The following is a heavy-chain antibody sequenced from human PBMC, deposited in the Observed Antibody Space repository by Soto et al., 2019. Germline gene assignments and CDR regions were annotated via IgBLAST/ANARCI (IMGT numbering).Heavy chain of an antibody. J-gene: IGHJ3*02. Sequence: QLQLQESGPGLVKPSETLSLTCTVSGGSISSSSYYWGWIRQPPGKGLEWIGSIYYSGSTYYNPSLKSRVTISVDTSKNQFSLKLSSVTAADTAVYYCARHGWQWELLSAFDIWGQGTMVTVSS. CDR1: GGSISSSSYY. D-gene: IGHD1-26*01. CDR3: ARHGWQWELLSAFDI. V-gene: IGHV4-39*01. CDR2: IYYSGST.